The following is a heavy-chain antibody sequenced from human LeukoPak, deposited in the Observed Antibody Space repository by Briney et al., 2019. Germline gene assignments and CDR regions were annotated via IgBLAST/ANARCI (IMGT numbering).Heavy chain of an antibody. V-gene: IGHV3-23*01. D-gene: IGHD2-2*01. Sequence: SGGSLRLSCAASGFTFSSYAMSWVRQAPGEGLEWVSAISGSGGSTYYADSVKGRFTISRDNSKNTLYLQMNSLRAEDTAVYYCAKVSGPYCSSTSCYLDSWGQGTLVTVSS. CDR2: ISGSGGST. CDR1: GFTFSSYA. CDR3: AKVSGPYCSSTSCYLDS. J-gene: IGHJ4*02.